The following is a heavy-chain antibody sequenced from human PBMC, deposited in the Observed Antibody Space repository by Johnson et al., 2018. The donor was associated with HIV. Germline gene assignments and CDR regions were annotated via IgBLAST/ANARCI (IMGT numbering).Heavy chain of an antibody. Sequence: VQLVESGGGLIQPGGSLRLSCAASGFTVSSNYMSWVRQAPGKGLEWVSVIYSGGSPYYADSVKGRFTISRDYSKNTLYLQMNSLRAEDTAVYYCARDRNYYDSSAQGAFDIWGQGTMVTVSS. J-gene: IGHJ3*02. D-gene: IGHD3-22*01. CDR2: IYSGGSP. CDR1: GFTVSSNY. V-gene: IGHV3-53*01. CDR3: ARDRNYYDSSAQGAFDI.